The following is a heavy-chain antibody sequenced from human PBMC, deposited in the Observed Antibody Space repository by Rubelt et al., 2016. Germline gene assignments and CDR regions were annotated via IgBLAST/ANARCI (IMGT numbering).Heavy chain of an antibody. CDR3: ARDMRGLRFFDY. V-gene: IGHV3-23*01. CDR1: GFTFSTYA. J-gene: IGHJ4*02. Sequence: EVQLLESGGGLVQPGGSLRLSCAASGFTFSTYAMSWVRQAPGKGLEWVSSISDTGRNTYVADSVKGRFTISRDNSKNTLYLQTNSLTAEDTAVYYCARDMRGLRFFDYWGQGTLVTVSS. CDR2: ISDTGRNT. D-gene: IGHD5-12*01.